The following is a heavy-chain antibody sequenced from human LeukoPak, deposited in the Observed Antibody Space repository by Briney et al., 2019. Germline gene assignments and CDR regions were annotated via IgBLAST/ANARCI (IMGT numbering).Heavy chain of an antibody. CDR2: ISSSSSYI. D-gene: IGHD3-3*01. J-gene: IGHJ5*02. CDR1: GFTFSSYS. Sequence: GGSLRLSCADSGFTFSSYSMNWVRQAPGKGLEWVSSISSSSSYIYYADSVKGRFTISRDNAKNSLYLQMNSLRAEDTAVYYCARDRDDFWSGYMNWFDPWGQGTLVTVSS. CDR3: ARDRDDFWSGYMNWFDP. V-gene: IGHV3-21*01.